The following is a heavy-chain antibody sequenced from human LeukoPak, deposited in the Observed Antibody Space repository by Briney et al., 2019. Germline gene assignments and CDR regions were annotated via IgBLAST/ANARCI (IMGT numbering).Heavy chain of an antibody. V-gene: IGHV3-30*04. D-gene: IGHD2-2*02. J-gene: IGHJ5*02. CDR2: ISYDGSNK. CDR3: ARLPERFVVVPAAIGFP. CDR1: GFTFSSYA. Sequence: GRSLRLSCAASGFTFSSYAMHWVRQAPGKGLECVAVISYDGSNKYYADSVKGRFTISRDNSKNTLYLQMNSLRAEDTAVYYCARLPERFVVVPAAIGFPWGQGTLVTVSS.